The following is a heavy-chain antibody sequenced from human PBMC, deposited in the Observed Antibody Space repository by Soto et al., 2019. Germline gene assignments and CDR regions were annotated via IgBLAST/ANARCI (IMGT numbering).Heavy chain of an antibody. D-gene: IGHD3-3*01. V-gene: IGHV3-48*02. Sequence: GGSLRLSCAASGFTFSSYSMNWVRQAPGKGLEWVSYISSSSSTIYYADSVKGRFTISRDNAKNSLYLQMNSLRDEDTAVYYYARDLSRITHVGVLPRSTLAFVYWGQGTLVTVSS. CDR1: GFTFSSYS. CDR3: ARDLSRITHVGVLPRSTLAFVY. J-gene: IGHJ4*02. CDR2: ISSSSSTI.